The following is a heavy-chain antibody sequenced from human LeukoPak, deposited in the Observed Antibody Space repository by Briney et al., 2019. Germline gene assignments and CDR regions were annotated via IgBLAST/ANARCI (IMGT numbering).Heavy chain of an antibody. V-gene: IGHV3-30*04. Sequence: GGSLRLSCAASGFTFSSYAMHWVRQAPGKGLEWVALIPYDGSNKYYADSVKGRFTISRDNAKNSLYLQMNSLRAEDTAVYYCAELGITMIGGVWGKGTTVTISS. D-gene: IGHD3-10*02. CDR2: IPYDGSNK. CDR1: GFTFSSYA. CDR3: AELGITMIGGV. J-gene: IGHJ6*04.